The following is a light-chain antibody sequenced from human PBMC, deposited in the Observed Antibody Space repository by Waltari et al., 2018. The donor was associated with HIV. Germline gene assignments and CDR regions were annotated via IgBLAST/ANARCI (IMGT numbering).Light chain of an antibody. CDR2: ATS. V-gene: IGKV1-39*01. Sequence: DIQMTQSPSSLSASVGDRVTLTCRKSQNINIYLTWYQQKAGETPKLLIYATSNLAGDVPSRFSGSRSGTDFTLAISNLQREDSATYYCQQSYTPPLTFGGGTKIHIK. CDR1: QNINIY. CDR3: QQSYTPPLT. J-gene: IGKJ4*01.